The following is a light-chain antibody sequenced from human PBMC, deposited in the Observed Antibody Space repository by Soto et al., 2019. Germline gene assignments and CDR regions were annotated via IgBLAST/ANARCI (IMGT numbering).Light chain of an antibody. V-gene: IGLV2-14*01. CDR3: TSYKSRITYV. Sequence: QSALTQPASVSGSPGQSITISCTGTSSDVGGYNYVSWYQQHPGKAPKLMIYEVSNRPSGVSNRFSGSKSGNTASLTISGLQAEEEADYYCTSYKSRITYVFGTGTKVTVL. CDR1: SSDVGGYNY. CDR2: EVS. J-gene: IGLJ1*01.